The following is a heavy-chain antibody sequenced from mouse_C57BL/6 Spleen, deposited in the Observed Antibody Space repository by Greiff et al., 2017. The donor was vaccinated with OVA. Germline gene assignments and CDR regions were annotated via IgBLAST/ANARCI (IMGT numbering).Heavy chain of an antibody. CDR1: GYTFTDYN. Sequence: EVQLQQSGPELVKPGASVKIPCKASGYTFTDYNMDWVKQSHGKSLEWIGAINPNNGGTIYNQKFKGKATLTVDKSSSTAYMELRSLTSEDTAVYYCARGGVYAMDYWGQGTSVTVSS. CDR2: INPNNGGT. J-gene: IGHJ4*01. V-gene: IGHV1-18*01. CDR3: ARGGVYAMDY.